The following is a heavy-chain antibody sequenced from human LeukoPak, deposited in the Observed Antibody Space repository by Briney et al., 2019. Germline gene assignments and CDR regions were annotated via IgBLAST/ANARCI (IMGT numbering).Heavy chain of an antibody. V-gene: IGHV4-39*01. J-gene: IGHJ3*02. CDR2: IYYSGST. CDR3: ARPDRPYCGGDCYSGAFDI. Sequence: WVRQPPGKGLEWIGGIYYSGSTYYNPSLTSRVTISVDTSKNQFSLKLSSVTAADTAVYYCARPDRPYCGGDCYSGAFDIWGQGTMVTVSS. D-gene: IGHD2-21*01.